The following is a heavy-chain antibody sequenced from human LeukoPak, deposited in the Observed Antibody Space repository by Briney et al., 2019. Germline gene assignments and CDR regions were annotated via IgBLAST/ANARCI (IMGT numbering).Heavy chain of an antibody. CDR2: INHSGST. V-gene: IGHV4-34*01. Sequence: PSETLSLTCAVYGGSFSAYYWSWIRQPPGKGLEWIGEINHSGSTNYNPSLKSRVTISVGTSKNQFSLRLSSVTAADTAVYYCARHSPDTDYWGQGTLVTVSS. J-gene: IGHJ4*02. CDR3: ARHSPDTDY. D-gene: IGHD1-26*01. CDR1: GGSFSAYY.